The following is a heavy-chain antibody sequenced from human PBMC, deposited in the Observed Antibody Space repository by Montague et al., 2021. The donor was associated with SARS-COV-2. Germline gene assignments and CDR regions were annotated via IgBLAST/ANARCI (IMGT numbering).Heavy chain of an antibody. CDR3: ARDGFGGNSGYYDYGMDV. CDR2: IKQDGSEK. D-gene: IGHD4-23*01. CDR1: GFTFSSYW. V-gene: IGHV3-7*03. J-gene: IGHJ6*02. Sequence: SLRLSCAASGFTFSSYWMSWVRQAPGKGLEWVSNIKQDGSEKYYVDSVKGRFTISRDNTKNSLYLQMNSLRAEDTAVYYWARDGFGGNSGYYDYGMDVWGQGTTVTVSS.